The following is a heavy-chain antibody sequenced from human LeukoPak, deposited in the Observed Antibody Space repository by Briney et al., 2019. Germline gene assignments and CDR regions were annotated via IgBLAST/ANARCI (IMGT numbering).Heavy chain of an antibody. J-gene: IGHJ4*02. V-gene: IGHV4-38-2*02. Sequence: SETLSLTCAVSGYSISSGYYWGWIRQPPGKGLEWIGSIYHSGSTYYNPSLKSRVTISVDTSKNQFSLKLSSVTAADTAVYYCARDGRAYCGGDCYSAPYYFDYWGQGTLVTVSS. CDR3: ARDGRAYCGGDCYSAPYYFDY. CDR2: IYHSGST. CDR1: GYSISSGYY. D-gene: IGHD2-21*02.